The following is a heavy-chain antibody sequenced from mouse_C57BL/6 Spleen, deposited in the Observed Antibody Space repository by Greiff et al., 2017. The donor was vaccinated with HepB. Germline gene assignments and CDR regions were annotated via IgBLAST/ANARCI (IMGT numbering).Heavy chain of an antibody. CDR3: ASDYYGSSYDYAMDY. CDR1: GFTFSDYG. CDR2: ISSGSSTI. J-gene: IGHJ4*01. Sequence: EVQLVESGGGLVKPGGSLKLSCAASGFTFSDYGMHWVRQAPEKGLEWVAYISSGSSTIYYADTVKGRFTISRDNAENTLFLQMTSLRSEDTAMYYCASDYYGSSYDYAMDYWGQGTSVTVSS. D-gene: IGHD1-1*01. V-gene: IGHV5-17*01.